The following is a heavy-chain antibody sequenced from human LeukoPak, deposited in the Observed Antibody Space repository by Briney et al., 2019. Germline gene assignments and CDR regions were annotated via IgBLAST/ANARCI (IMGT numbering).Heavy chain of an antibody. D-gene: IGHD6-25*01. V-gene: IGHV4-59*05. CDR1: GFTFSSYE. Sequence: LRLSCAASGFTFSSYEMNWVRQPPGKGLEWIGSIYSSGSTYYNSSLKSRVTISIDTSKNQVSLKMSSVTAADTAVYYCAKSGGYGLIDYWGQGTLVTVSS. J-gene: IGHJ4*01. CDR2: IYSSGST. CDR3: AKSGGYGLIDY.